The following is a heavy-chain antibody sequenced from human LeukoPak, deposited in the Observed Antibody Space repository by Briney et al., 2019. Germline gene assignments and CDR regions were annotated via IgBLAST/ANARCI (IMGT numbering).Heavy chain of an antibody. Sequence: GGSLRLSCAASGFTFSSYAMHWVRQAPGKGLEYVSAISSNGGSTYYANSVKGRFTISRDNSKNTLYLQMGSLRAEDMAVYYCARDFRPYYGSGSYYAFDYWGQGTLVTVSS. D-gene: IGHD3-10*01. CDR2: ISSNGGST. CDR3: ARDFRPYYGSGSYYAFDY. CDR1: GFTFSSYA. V-gene: IGHV3-64*01. J-gene: IGHJ4*02.